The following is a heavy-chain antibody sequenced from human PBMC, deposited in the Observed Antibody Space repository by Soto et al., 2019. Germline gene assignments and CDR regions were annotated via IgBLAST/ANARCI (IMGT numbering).Heavy chain of an antibody. CDR3: PGRSGNSLQDI. D-gene: IGHD4-4*01. V-gene: IGHV3-73*01. J-gene: IGHJ4*02. Sequence: EVQLVESGGGLVQPGGSLKVSCTGCGFNFSGSALHWVRQPSGKGLEWVGRIRVKTKTYATSYATSVQGRFFLSRDNSKNTAYLQMNSMRDDDTGVDYCPGRSGNSLQDIWGPGTLVTVSS. CDR1: GFNFSGSA. CDR2: IRVKTKTYAT.